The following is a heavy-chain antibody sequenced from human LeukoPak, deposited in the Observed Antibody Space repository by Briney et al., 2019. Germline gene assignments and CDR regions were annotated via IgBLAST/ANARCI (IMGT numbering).Heavy chain of an antibody. CDR2: INHSGST. CDR3: ARRNCSSTSCYPYYFDY. CDR1: GGPFSGYY. D-gene: IGHD2-2*01. Sequence: TSETLSLTCAVYGGPFSGYYWSWIRQPPGKGLEWIGEINHSGSTNYNPSLKSRVTISVDTSKNQFSLKLSSVTAADTAVYYCARRNCSSTSCYPYYFDYWGQGTLVTVSS. V-gene: IGHV4-34*01. J-gene: IGHJ4*02.